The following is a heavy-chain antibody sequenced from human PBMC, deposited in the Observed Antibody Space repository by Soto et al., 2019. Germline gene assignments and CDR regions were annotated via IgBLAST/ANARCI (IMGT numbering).Heavy chain of an antibody. V-gene: IGHV3-30*18. J-gene: IGHJ6*02. D-gene: IGHD6-13*01. CDR2: ISYDGSNK. CDR1: GFTFSSYG. Sequence: GGSLRLSCAASGFTFSSYGMHWVRQAPGKGLEWVAVISYDGSNKYYADSVKGRFTISRDNSKNTLYLQMNSLRAEDTAVYYCAKPTLRTGSGIAAAGEHYYYYYGMDVWGQGTTVTVSS. CDR3: AKPTLRTGSGIAAAGEHYYYYYGMDV.